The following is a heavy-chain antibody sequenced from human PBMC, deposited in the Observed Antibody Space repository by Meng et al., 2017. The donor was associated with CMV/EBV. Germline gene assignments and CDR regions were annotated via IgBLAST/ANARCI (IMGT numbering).Heavy chain of an antibody. CDR3: ARDGAPYGIAAAGGLLFDP. CDR2: INPNSGGT. J-gene: IGHJ5*02. CDR1: FTGYY. D-gene: IGHD6-13*01. V-gene: IGHV1-2*02. Sequence: FTGYYMHWVRQAPGQGLEWMGWINPNSGGTNYAQKFQGRVTMTRETSISTAYMELSRLRSDDTAVYYCARDGAPYGIAAAGGLLFDPWGQGTLVTVSS.